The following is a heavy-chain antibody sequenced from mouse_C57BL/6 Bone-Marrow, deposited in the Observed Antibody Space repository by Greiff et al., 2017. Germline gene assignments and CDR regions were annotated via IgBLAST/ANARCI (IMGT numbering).Heavy chain of an antibody. CDR2: ISNLAYSI. V-gene: IGHV5-15*01. Sequence: EVHLVESGGGLVQPGGSLKLSCAASGFTFSDYGMAWVRQAPRKGPEWVAFISNLAYSIYYADTVTGRFTISRENAKNTLYLEMSSLRSEYTAMYYVATAYYYSNFWFAYWGQGTLVTVSA. J-gene: IGHJ3*01. CDR3: ATAYYYSNFWFAY. CDR1: GFTFSDYG. D-gene: IGHD2-5*01.